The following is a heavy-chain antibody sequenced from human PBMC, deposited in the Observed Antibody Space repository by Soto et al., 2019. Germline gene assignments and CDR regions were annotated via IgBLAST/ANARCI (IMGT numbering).Heavy chain of an antibody. Sequence: PGGSLRLSCAASGFTFSSYGMHWVRQAPGKGLEWVAVISYDGSNKYYADSVKGRFTISRDNSKNTLYLQMNSLRAEDTAVYYCAKEGGSYLDYYYYYGMDVWGQGTTVTVSS. J-gene: IGHJ6*02. CDR2: ISYDGSNK. CDR3: AKEGGSYLDYYYYYGMDV. CDR1: GFTFSSYG. D-gene: IGHD1-26*01. V-gene: IGHV3-30*18.